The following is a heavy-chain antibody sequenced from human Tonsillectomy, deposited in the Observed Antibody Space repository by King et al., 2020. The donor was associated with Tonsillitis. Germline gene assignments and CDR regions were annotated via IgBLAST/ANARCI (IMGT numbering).Heavy chain of an antibody. CDR2: ISSSSRTI. J-gene: IGHJ2*01. Sequence: QLVQSGGGLEQPGGSLRLSCAASGFTFDDYSMNWVRQAPGKGLEWVSYISSSSRTIYYTDSVKGRFTISRDNAKNSLYLRMNNLRDEDTAVYYCARDSGTYYDILTGYPYWYFDLWGRGTLATVSS. D-gene: IGHD3-9*01. V-gene: IGHV3-48*02. CDR1: GFTFDDYS. CDR3: ARDSGTYYDILTGYPYWYFDL.